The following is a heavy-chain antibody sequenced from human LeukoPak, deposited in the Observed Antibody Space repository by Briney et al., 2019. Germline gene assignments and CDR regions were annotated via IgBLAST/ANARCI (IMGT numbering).Heavy chain of an antibody. CDR1: GFTFSSYA. CDR3: ARDGSGWFTYWYFDL. Sequence: PGGSLRLSCAASGFTFSSYAMHWVRQAPGKGLEWVAVISYDGSNKYYADSVKGRFTISRDNAKNSLYLQINSLRVEDTAVYYCARDGSGWFTYWYFDLWGRGTLVTVSS. CDR2: ISYDGSNK. J-gene: IGHJ2*01. D-gene: IGHD6-19*01. V-gene: IGHV3-30*04.